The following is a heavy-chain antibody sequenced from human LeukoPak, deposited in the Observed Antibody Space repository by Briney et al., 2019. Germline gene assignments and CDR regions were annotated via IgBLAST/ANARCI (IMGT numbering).Heavy chain of an antibody. V-gene: IGHV4-30-4*01. J-gene: IGHJ5*02. CDR1: GGSISSGDYY. CDR3: ARGSSGWTTGNWFDP. D-gene: IGHD6-19*01. CDR2: IYYSGNT. Sequence: SETLSLTCTVSGGSISSGDYYWSWIRQPPGKGLEWIGYIYYSGNTYYNPSLKSRVTISVDTSKNQFSLKLSSVTAADTAVYYCARGSSGWTTGNWFDPWGRGTLVTVSS.